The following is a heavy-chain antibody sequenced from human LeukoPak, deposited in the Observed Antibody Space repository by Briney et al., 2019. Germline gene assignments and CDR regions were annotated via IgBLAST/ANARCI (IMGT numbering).Heavy chain of an antibody. CDR3: ARRGRFLEWLDWFDP. Sequence: GESLKISCKGSGYSFTSYWISWVRQMPGKGLEWMGIIYPGDSDTRYSPSFQGQVTISADKSISTAYLQWSSLKASDTAMYYCARRGRFLEWLDWFDPWGQGTLVTVSS. J-gene: IGHJ5*02. CDR2: IYPGDSDT. V-gene: IGHV5-51*01. D-gene: IGHD3-3*01. CDR1: GYSFTSYW.